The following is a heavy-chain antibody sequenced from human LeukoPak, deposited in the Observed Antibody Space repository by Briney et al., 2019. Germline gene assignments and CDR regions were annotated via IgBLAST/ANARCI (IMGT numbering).Heavy chain of an antibody. J-gene: IGHJ5*02. V-gene: IGHV4-30-2*04. CDR2: YHCWLT. CDR3: ARDPITISNSDWFDP. D-gene: IGHD3-3*01. Sequence: YHCWLTYYPPSLKRRLTISVHTSKNQFSLKLSSATAADTAVYYCARDPITISNSDWFDPWGQGTLVTVSS.